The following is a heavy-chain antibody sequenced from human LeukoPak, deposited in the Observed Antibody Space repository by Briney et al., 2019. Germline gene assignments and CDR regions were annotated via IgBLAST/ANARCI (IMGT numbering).Heavy chain of an antibody. J-gene: IGHJ4*02. CDR2: IIPIFGTA. D-gene: IGHD3-9*01. CDR3: ARERVTDYDILTGYWRYSDY. CDR1: GGTFSSYA. V-gene: IGHV1-69*05. Sequence: ASVKVSCKASGGTFSSYAISWVRQAPGQGLEWMGRIIPIFGTANYAQKFQGRVTITTDESTSTAYMELSSLRSEDTAVYYCARERVTDYDILTGYWRYSDYWGQGTLVTVSS.